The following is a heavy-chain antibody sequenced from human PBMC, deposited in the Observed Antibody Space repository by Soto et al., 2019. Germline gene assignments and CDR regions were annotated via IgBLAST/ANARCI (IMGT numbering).Heavy chain of an antibody. CDR2: VKSKIDDETT. D-gene: IGHD3-10*02. J-gene: IGHJ4*02. Sequence: EGRLVESGGGLVKPEESLRLSCAASGFIFRSAWMNWVRQAPGKGLEWVGRVKSKIDDETTDYAAPVKGRFTITRDDSNSVVYLQRNSLGIEDTALYFCPTSLWSGVGAFDYWGPGTVVTVSS. CDR3: PTSLWSGVGAFDY. V-gene: IGHV3-15*07. CDR1: GFIFRSAW.